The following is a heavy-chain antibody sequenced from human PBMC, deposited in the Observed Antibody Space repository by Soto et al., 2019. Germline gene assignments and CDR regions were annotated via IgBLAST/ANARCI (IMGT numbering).Heavy chain of an antibody. Sequence: QVQLVQSGAEVKKPGASVKVSYKASGYTFTSYAMHWVRQAPGQRLEWMGWINAGNGNTKYSQKFQGRVTITRDTSASTAYMELSSLRSEDTAVYYCARSTGSYYVWFDPWGQGTLVTVSS. J-gene: IGHJ5*02. CDR3: ARSTGSYYVWFDP. CDR2: INAGNGNT. V-gene: IGHV1-3*01. D-gene: IGHD1-26*01. CDR1: GYTFTSYA.